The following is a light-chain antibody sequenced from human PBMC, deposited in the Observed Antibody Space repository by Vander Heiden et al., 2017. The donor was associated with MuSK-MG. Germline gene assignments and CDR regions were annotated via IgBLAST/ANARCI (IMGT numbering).Light chain of an antibody. J-gene: IGKJ2*01. V-gene: IGKV4-1*01. CDR2: WAS. CDR3: HQDDTTPRT. CDR1: QSLLYTDNHKNY. Sequence: VMTQYPDSLAVYLGERATINCRSSQSLLYTDNHKNYLAWYQQRPGHPPKLLIYWASTRESGVPDRFSASGSGTDFTLTITNVQAEDVANYYCHQDDTTPRTFGQGTKLGIK.